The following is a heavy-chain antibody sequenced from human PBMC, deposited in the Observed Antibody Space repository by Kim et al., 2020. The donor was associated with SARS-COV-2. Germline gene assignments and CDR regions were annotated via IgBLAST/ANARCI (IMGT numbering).Heavy chain of an antibody. V-gene: IGHV1-18*04. CDR2: VNPNHGNT. D-gene: IGHD6-25*01. Sequence: ASVKVSCKTFAYTFSTYGITWMRQAPGQGLEFMGWVNPNHGNTEYVQKFEGRVTMTTDIFTRTAYMHLWSRTYDDTAVYYCARGSAWPKIDYWGQGTLVTVPS. CDR1: AYTFSTYG. CDR3: ARGSAWPKIDY. J-gene: IGHJ4*02.